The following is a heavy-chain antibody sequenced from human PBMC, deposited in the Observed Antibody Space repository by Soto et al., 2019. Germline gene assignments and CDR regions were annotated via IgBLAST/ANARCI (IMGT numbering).Heavy chain of an antibody. CDR2: IHYTGSA. CDR1: GGSIENGGYY. Sequence: QVQLQESGPGLLKPSQTLSLTCTVSGGSIENGGYYWIWIRQHPEKGLEWLGSIHYTGSAFYNPSGKSRVAMSVDTSKNHFSLTLTSVTVADTATYYCARGGDYATTWGQGSLVVVSS. CDR3: ARGGDYATT. V-gene: IGHV4-31*03. D-gene: IGHD4-17*01. J-gene: IGHJ5*02.